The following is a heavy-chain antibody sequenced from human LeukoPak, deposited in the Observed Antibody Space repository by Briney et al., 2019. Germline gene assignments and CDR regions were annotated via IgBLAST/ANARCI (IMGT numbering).Heavy chain of an antibody. J-gene: IGHJ4*02. CDR2: VYYSGST. CDR3: AREGDEFGSGEGYYFDY. Sequence: SETLSLTCTVSGGSISSYYWSWIRQPPGKGLEWVGYVYYSGSTYYNPSLKSRVTISVDTSKNQFSLKLSSVTAADTAVYYCAREGDEFGSGEGYYFDYWGQGTLVTVSS. CDR1: GGSISSYY. V-gene: IGHV4-59*12. D-gene: IGHD2-15*01.